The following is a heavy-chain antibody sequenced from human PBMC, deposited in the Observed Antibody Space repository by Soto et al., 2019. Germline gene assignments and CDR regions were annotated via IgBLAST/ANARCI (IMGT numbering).Heavy chain of an antibody. Sequence: AGGSLRLSCAASGFTFRSYDMHWVRQAPGKGLEWMGVISFDGIKKYYVDSVKGRFTISRDSSKNKLYLQMNSLRAEETAVYYCAKPIVAAGYYGMDVWGQGTKVTVSS. CDR1: GFTFRSYD. CDR2: ISFDGIKK. CDR3: AKPIVAAGYYGMDV. V-gene: IGHV3-30*18. J-gene: IGHJ6*02. D-gene: IGHD6-13*01.